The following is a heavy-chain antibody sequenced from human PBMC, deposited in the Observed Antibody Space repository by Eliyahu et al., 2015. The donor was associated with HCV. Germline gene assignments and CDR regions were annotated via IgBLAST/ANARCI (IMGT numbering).Heavy chain of an antibody. CDR1: GFXFXSYG. J-gene: IGHJ4*02. V-gene: IGHV3-33*01. CDR2: IXYDGSNK. Sequence: QVQLVESGGGVVQPGXSLRLSCXASGFXFXSYGMPWVRQAPGKGLEXVAVIXYDGSNKYYADSVKGRFTISRDNSKNTLYLQMNSLRAEDTAVYYCARDLSYYDSSGYQNSDFDYWGQGTLVTVSS. D-gene: IGHD3-22*01. CDR3: ARDLSYYDSSGYQNSDFDY.